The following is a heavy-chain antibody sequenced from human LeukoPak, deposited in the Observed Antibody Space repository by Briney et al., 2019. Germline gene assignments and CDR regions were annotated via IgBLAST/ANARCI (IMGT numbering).Heavy chain of an antibody. CDR1: GGSISTHDNY. CDR3: ARLYFDFWSGYPDY. Sequence: PSETLSLTCTVSGGSISTHDNYWGWIRQPPGKGLEWIGSISYSGNTHYSPSFQSRVTMSVDTSRNNFSLKLSSVTAADTAVYYCARLYFDFWSGYPDYWSQGTLVTVSS. V-gene: IGHV4-39*02. D-gene: IGHD3-3*01. CDR2: ISYSGNT. J-gene: IGHJ4*02.